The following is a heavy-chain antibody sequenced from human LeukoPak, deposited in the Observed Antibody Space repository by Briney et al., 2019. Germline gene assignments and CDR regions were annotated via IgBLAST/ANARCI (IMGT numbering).Heavy chain of an antibody. CDR3: AKKQDSSLLPDDY. CDR2: IRYDGSNK. D-gene: IGHD6-13*01. V-gene: IGHV3-30*02. J-gene: IGHJ4*02. CDR1: GFTFSSYG. Sequence: GGSLRLSCAASGFTFSSYGMHWVRHAPGKGLEWVAFIRYDGSNKYYADSVKGRFTISRDNSKNTLYLQMNSLGAEDTAVYYCAKKQDSSLLPDDYWGQGTLVTVSS.